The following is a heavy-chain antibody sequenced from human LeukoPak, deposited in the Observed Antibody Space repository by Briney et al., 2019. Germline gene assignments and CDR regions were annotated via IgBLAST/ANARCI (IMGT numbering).Heavy chain of an antibody. V-gene: IGHV3-30*02. Sequence: GGSLRLSCAASGFTFSSYGMHWVRQAPGKGLEGVAFIRYDGSNKYYADSVKGRFTISRDNSKNTLYLQMNSLRAEDTAVYYCAKDIVPAAIWGFDYWGQGTLVTVSS. D-gene: IGHD2-2*01. CDR1: GFTFSSYG. CDR2: IRYDGSNK. J-gene: IGHJ4*02. CDR3: AKDIVPAAIWGFDY.